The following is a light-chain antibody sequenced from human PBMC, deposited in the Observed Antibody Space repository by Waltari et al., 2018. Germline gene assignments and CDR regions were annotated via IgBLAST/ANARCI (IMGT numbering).Light chain of an antibody. CDR2: VAS. Sequence: DIQMTQSPSTLSASVGDRVTISCRASQSVGTWLAWYQQKPGNAPKLLDYVASRLDSGVPTRFHGSGSGTDFTLTISRLQPDGFSTDSCQQDSSFSTFGQGTKV. V-gene: IGKV1-5*03. CDR1: QSVGTW. J-gene: IGKJ2*01. CDR3: QQDSSFST.